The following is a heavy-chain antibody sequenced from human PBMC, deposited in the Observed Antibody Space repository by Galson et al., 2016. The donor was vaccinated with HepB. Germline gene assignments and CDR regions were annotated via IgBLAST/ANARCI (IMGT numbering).Heavy chain of an antibody. CDR2: ISGSGDET. CDR3: ASGIAVTTSNSFWYFDL. CDR1: RFTFSSYW. J-gene: IGHJ2*01. Sequence: SLRLSCAASRFTFSSYWMYWVRQAPGKGLDWVSTISGSGDETNYADSVKGRFTFSRDNSKNTLYLQMTSLRAEDTAVYYCASGIAVTTSNSFWYFDLWGRGTLVTVSS. V-gene: IGHV3-23*01. D-gene: IGHD3-10*01.